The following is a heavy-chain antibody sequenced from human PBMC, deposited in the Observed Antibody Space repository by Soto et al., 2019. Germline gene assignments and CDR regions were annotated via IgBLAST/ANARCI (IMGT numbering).Heavy chain of an antibody. CDR3: ATTYFFGSGSAY. Sequence: QLQLQESGPRLVKPSETLSLTCTVSGGSISSSSYYWGWIRQPPGKGLEWIGSIYYSGSTYYNPSLKSRVTMSVDTSKHQFALKLSSVTAADTAVYYCATTYFFGSGSAYWGQGTLVTVSS. J-gene: IGHJ4*02. V-gene: IGHV4-39*01. CDR2: IYYSGST. D-gene: IGHD3-10*01. CDR1: GGSISSSSYY.